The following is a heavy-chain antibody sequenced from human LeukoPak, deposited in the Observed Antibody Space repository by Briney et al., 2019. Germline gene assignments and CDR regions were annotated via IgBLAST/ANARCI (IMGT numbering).Heavy chain of an antibody. CDR3: ARPLGPYSSKDAFDI. J-gene: IGHJ3*02. Sequence: SETLSLTCTVSGGSISSSSYYWGRIRQPPGKGLEWIASIYYSGTTYYNSSLKSRVAISVDTSKNQFSLKLTSVTAADTAVYYCARPLGPYSSKDAFDIWGQGTMVNVSS. CDR2: IYYSGTT. CDR1: GGSISSSSYY. V-gene: IGHV4-39*01. D-gene: IGHD6-13*01.